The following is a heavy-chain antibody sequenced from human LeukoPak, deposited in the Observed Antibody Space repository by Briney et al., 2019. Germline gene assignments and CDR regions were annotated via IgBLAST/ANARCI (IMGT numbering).Heavy chain of an antibody. J-gene: IGHJ5*02. D-gene: IGHD6-19*01. CDR1: GYTFTSYD. Sequence: ASVKVSCKASGYTFTSYDINWVRQATGQGLEWMGWMNPNSGNTGYAQKFQGRVTMTRNTSISTAYMELSSLRSEDTAVYYCASHPGIALAGTIARKGFDPWGQGTLVTVSS. CDR2: MNPNSGNT. CDR3: ASHPGIALAGTIARKGFDP. V-gene: IGHV1-8*01.